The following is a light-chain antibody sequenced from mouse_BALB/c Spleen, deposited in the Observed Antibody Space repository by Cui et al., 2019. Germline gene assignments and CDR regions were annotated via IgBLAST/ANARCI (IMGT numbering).Light chain of an antibody. CDR1: KSSVQRNGKTY. CDR2: KVY. J-gene: IGKJ1*01. Sequence: VLTTHTPLSLPVSLGDQASISCRSSKSSVQRNGKTYLEWYLQKPGQSQKVLIYKVYNRFSGVPDSCSGRGSGTDFTLKISRVEAEDLGVYYCLQGSHVPTFGGGTKLEIK. CDR3: LQGSHVPT. V-gene: IGKV1-117*01.